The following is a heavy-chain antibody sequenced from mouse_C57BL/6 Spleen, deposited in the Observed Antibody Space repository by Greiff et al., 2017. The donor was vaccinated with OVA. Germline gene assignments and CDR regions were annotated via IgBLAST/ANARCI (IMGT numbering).Heavy chain of an antibody. D-gene: IGHD2-4*01. Sequence: EVMLVESGGGLVQPKGSLKLSCAASGFSFNTYAMNWVRQAPGKGLEWVARIRSKSNNYATYYADSVKDRFTISRDDSESMLYLQMNNLKTEDTAMYYCVRHRDYDWYFDVWGTGTTVTVSS. CDR1: GFSFNTYA. CDR3: VRHRDYDWYFDV. V-gene: IGHV10-1*01. CDR2: IRSKSNNYAT. J-gene: IGHJ1*03.